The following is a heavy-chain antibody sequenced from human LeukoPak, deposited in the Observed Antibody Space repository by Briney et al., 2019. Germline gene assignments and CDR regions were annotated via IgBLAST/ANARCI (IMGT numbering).Heavy chain of an antibody. CDR1: GFTFGSYG. CDR2: IRYDGSNK. Sequence: GGSLRLSCAASGFTFGSYGMHWVRQAPGKGLEWVAFIRYDGSNKYYADSVKGRFTISRDNSKNTLYLQMNSLRAEDTAVYYCARVCSSSGVGYYFDYWGQGTLVTVSS. D-gene: IGHD6-6*01. CDR3: ARVCSSSGVGYYFDY. J-gene: IGHJ4*02. V-gene: IGHV3-30*02.